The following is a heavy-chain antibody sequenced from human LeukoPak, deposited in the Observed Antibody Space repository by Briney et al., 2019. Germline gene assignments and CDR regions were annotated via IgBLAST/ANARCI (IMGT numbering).Heavy chain of an antibody. CDR3: ARPDGRGTQGVLDY. V-gene: IGHV3-23*01. CDR1: GFTFSNYA. J-gene: IGHJ4*02. CDR2: ISASGGS. D-gene: IGHD1-14*01. Sequence: PGGSLRLSCAASGFTFSNYAMSWVRQAPGKGLEWVSGISASGGSYYADSVKGRFTISRDNSKNTLYLQMNSLRAEDTAVYYCARPDGRGTQGVLDYWGQGTLVTVSS.